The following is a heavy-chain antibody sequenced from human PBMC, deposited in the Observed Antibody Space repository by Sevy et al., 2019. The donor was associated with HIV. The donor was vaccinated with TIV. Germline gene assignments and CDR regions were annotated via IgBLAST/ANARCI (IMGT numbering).Heavy chain of an antibody. CDR1: GFTFSNYW. Sequence: GGSLRLSCAASGFTFSNYWIHWVRQAPGKGLVWVSRISSDGSITNYADSVKGRFTISRDNAKNTLYLQMNSLRAEDTAVYYCARVREYSYGEFDYWGQGTLVTVSS. CDR2: ISSDGSIT. J-gene: IGHJ4*02. CDR3: ARVREYSYGEFDY. V-gene: IGHV3-74*01. D-gene: IGHD5-18*01.